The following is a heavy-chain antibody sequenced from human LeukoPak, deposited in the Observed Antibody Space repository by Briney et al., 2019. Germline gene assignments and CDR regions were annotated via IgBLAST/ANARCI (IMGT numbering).Heavy chain of an antibody. D-gene: IGHD2-2*02. Sequence: SETLSLTCVVSGGSFSGYNWSWIRQPPGKGLEWIGEINHGGRTNYSPSLKSRVTISVDTSKNQFSLNLSSVTAADTAVYYCARGLELGYCSGASCYIWFDPWGQGTLVTVSS. V-gene: IGHV4-34*01. CDR3: ARGLELGYCSGASCYIWFDP. J-gene: IGHJ5*02. CDR1: GGSFSGYN. CDR2: INHGGRT.